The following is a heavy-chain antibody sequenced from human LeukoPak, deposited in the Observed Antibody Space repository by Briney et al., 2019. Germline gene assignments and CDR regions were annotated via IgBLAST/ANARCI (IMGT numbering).Heavy chain of an antibody. CDR1: GGSITSGDYY. V-gene: IGHV4-30-4*01. Sequence: NASETLSLTCTVSGGSITSGDYYWSWIRQPPGKGLEWIGYIYYTGSTYFNPSLESRITISRDTPKNQFSLKLSSVTAADTAVYYCARRRSGSGLFDPWGQGTLVTVSS. CDR2: IYYTGST. J-gene: IGHJ5*02. CDR3: ARRRSGSGLFDP. D-gene: IGHD3-22*01.